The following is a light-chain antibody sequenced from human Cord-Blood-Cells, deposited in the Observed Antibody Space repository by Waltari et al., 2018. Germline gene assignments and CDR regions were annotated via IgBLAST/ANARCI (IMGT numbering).Light chain of an antibody. J-gene: IGLJ2*01. Sequence: SYELTQPPSVSVSPGQTASITCSGDKLGDKYACWYQQKPGQSPVLVIYLDSKRPSVIPERFSGSNSGNTATLTISGTQAMDEADYYCQAWDSSTAVFGGGTKLTVL. CDR2: LDS. V-gene: IGLV3-1*01. CDR3: QAWDSSTAV. CDR1: KLGDKY.